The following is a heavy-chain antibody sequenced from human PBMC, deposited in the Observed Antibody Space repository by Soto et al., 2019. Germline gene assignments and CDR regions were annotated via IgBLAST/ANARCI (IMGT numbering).Heavy chain of an antibody. CDR1: GFSLSTSGVG. J-gene: IGHJ4*02. Sequence: QITLKESGPTLVKPTQTLTLTCTFSGFSLSTSGVGVGWIRQPPGKALEWLALFYWDDDKRYSPSLKSKLTLTKDTSKNQVVLRMTNMAHVDTDTYYCAHEGEVEYFDYWGQGTLVTVSS. D-gene: IGHD3-16*01. V-gene: IGHV2-5*02. CDR3: AHEGEVEYFDY. CDR2: FYWDDDK.